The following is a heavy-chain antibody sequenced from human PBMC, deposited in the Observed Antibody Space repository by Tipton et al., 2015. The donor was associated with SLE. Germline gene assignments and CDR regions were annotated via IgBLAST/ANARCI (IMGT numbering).Heavy chain of an antibody. Sequence: TLSLTCAVHGGSLSGYYWSWIRQPPGKGLEWIGEINQSGTTNYNASFKSRVTISMDASERQFSLKLTSVTAADTAVYYCAAVAYYDFWSRYLKQQSGCFDPWGQGTLVTVSS. J-gene: IGHJ5*02. V-gene: IGHV4-34*01. CDR3: AAVAYYDFWSRYLKQQSGCFDP. CDR2: INQSGTT. CDR1: GGSLSGYY. D-gene: IGHD3-3*01.